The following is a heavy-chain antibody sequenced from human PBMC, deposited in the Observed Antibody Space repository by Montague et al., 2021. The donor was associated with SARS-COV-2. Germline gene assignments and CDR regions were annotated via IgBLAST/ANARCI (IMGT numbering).Heavy chain of an antibody. V-gene: IGHV4-34*01. D-gene: IGHD3-10*01. CDR1: GTSFSGYY. CDR2: INHGRTT. Sequence: SETLSLTCAVHGTSFSGYYWNWIRQPPGKGLEWIGEINHGRTTKYSPSPKSRLTISADTSKNQFSLKLTSVAAADTAVYYCARLRDGVVPSPILGVGPYYSYYYMDVWGRGTSVTVSS. J-gene: IGHJ6*03. CDR3: ARLRDGVVPSPILGVGPYYSYYYMDV.